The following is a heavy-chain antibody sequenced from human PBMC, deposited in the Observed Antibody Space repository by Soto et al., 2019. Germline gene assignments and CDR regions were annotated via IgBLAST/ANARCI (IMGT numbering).Heavy chain of an antibody. J-gene: IGHJ6*02. Sequence: QVQLEQSGAEVKKPGSSVKVSCKSSGGTFSTYAISWVRQAPGQGLEWMGGIIPLFSTATYAQKCQGRVTITADESTTTAYMELISLRSEDTAVYYCARDEMVVATGSRTWHYYYGMDVWGQGTTVTVSS. CDR3: ARDEMVVATGSRTWHYYYGMDV. D-gene: IGHD2-15*01. CDR1: GGTFSTYA. V-gene: IGHV1-69*12. CDR2: IIPLFSTA.